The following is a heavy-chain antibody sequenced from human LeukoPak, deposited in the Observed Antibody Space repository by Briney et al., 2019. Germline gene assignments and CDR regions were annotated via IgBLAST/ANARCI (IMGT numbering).Heavy chain of an antibody. J-gene: IGHJ4*02. V-gene: IGHV4-4*02. D-gene: IGHD3-3*01. Sequence: SETLSLTCGVSGGSVTSTNWWPLVRQPPGKGLEWIGEVHLDGRTNYNPSLKSRLNMSVDLSENHVSLKLTSVTAEDTRGYYCAREGGFYRALDYSGQGTLVTVSS. CDR2: VHLDGRT. CDR3: AREGGFYRALDY. CDR1: GGSVTSTNW.